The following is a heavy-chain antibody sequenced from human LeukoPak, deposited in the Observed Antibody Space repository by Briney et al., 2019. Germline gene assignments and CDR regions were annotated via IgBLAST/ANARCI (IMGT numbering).Heavy chain of an antibody. D-gene: IGHD1-26*01. CDR3: AKLIKLSGSSHVDY. CDR2: ISGSGGST. Sequence: GGSLRLSCSASGFTFSSYAMHWVRQAPGKWLEWVSGISGSGGSTYYADSVKGRFTISRDNSKSTLYLQMNSLRVEDTAVYYCAKLIKLSGSSHVDYWGQGTLVTVSS. J-gene: IGHJ4*02. CDR1: GFTFSSYA. V-gene: IGHV3-23*01.